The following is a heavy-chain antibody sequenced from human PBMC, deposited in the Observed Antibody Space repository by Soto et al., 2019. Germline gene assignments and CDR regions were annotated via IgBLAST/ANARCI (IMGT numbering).Heavy chain of an antibody. Sequence: LVESGGGLVYPGGSLTLSCVGSGFRFSEHSMNWVRQAPGKGLQWVSYISSSSDSTYYADSVKGRFTVSRDNAKNALFLQMNSLRIEDTALYYCARGDRGGSGSPASYYYSGLDVWGQGATVTVS. CDR3: ARGDRGGSGSPASYYYSGLDV. CDR2: ISSSSDST. CDR1: GFRFSEHS. D-gene: IGHD3-10*01. V-gene: IGHV3-48*01. J-gene: IGHJ6*02.